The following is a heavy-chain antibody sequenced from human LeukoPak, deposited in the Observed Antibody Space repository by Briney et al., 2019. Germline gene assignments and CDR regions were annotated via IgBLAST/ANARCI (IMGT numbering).Heavy chain of an antibody. CDR1: TFTVSSNY. J-gene: IGHJ4*02. Sequence: GGSLRLSCASSTFTVSSNYMSWVRKAPGKELEWVSLIYSGGNTFYTDSVKGRFTISRDNSKNTLYLQMNSLRAEDTAVYYCAKDKDLWGIVGATYFDYWGQGTLVTVSS. CDR3: AKDKDLWGIVGATYFDY. CDR2: IYSGGNT. V-gene: IGHV3-53*01. D-gene: IGHD1-26*01.